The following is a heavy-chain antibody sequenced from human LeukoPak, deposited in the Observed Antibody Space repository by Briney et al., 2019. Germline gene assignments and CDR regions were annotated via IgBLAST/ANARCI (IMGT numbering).Heavy chain of an antibody. CDR3: ARLPPAYIAAAGMGEDY. D-gene: IGHD6-13*01. CDR2: INTNTGNP. CDR1: GYTFTTYY. V-gene: IGHV7-4-1*02. J-gene: IGHJ4*02. Sequence: ASVKVSCKASGYTFTTYYVHWVRQAPGQGLEWMGWINTNTGNPTYAQGFTGRFVFSLDTSVSTAYLQISSLKAEDTAVYYCARLPPAYIAAAGMGEDYWGQGTLVTVSS.